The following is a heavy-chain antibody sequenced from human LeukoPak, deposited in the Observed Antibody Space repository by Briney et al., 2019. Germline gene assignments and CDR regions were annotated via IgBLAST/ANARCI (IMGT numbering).Heavy chain of an antibody. CDR3: ARLFGITMIED. CDR1: GGSISSYY. Sequence: TSETLSLTCTVSGGSISSYYWGWIRQPPGKGLEWIGYIYYSGSTNYNPSLKSRVTISVDTSKKQFSLKLSSVTAADTAVYYCARLFGITMIEDWGQGTLVTVSS. V-gene: IGHV4-59*08. CDR2: IYYSGST. J-gene: IGHJ4*02. D-gene: IGHD3-22*01.